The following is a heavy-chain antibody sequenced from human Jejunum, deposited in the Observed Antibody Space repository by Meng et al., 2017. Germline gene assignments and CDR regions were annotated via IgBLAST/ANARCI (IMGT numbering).Heavy chain of an antibody. V-gene: IGHV3-7*01. CDR2: INQDGSEK. Sequence: GGSLRLSCAASGFNFRNYWMSWVRQAPGKGLEWVANINQDGSEKSYVDSVKGRFTISRDTENSLYLQMTSLRVEDTAVYYYARDGRRNYDTSGYTSYYFDDWGQGTLVTVSS. CDR3: ARDGRRNYDTSGYTSYYFDD. J-gene: IGHJ4*02. CDR1: GFNFRNYW. D-gene: IGHD3-22*01.